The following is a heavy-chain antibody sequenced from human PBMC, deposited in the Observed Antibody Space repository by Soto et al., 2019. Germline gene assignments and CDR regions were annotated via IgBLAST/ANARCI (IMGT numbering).Heavy chain of an antibody. D-gene: IGHD3-22*01. J-gene: IGHJ4*02. CDR1: GGSISSYY. V-gene: IGHV4-4*07. CDR2: IYTSGGT. CDR3: AREVYYYDSSGYYFFDY. Sequence: PSETLSLTCTVSGGSISSYYWSWIRQPAGKGLEWIGRIYTSGGTNYNPSLKSRVTMSVDTSKNQFSLKLSSVTAADTAVYYCAREVYYYDSSGYYFFDYWGQGTLVTVSS.